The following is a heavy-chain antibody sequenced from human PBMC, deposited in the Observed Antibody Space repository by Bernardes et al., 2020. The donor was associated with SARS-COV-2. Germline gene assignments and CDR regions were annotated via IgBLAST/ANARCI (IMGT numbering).Heavy chain of an antibody. D-gene: IGHD6-13*01. V-gene: IGHV4-30-4*01. CDR1: GASISSGEYY. CDR2: IFYTGIT. Sequence: SETLSLTCTVSGASISSGEYYWTWIRQSPGKGLEWIGNIFYTGITHYNPSLKSRVTMSVDTSKNQFSLKLSSVTAADTAVYYCAREGSVYSSTRRFDYWGQGTLVTVSS. CDR3: AREGSVYSSTRRFDY. J-gene: IGHJ4*02.